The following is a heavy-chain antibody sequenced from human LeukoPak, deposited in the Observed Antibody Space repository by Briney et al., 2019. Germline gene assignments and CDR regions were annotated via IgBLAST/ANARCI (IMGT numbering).Heavy chain of an antibody. CDR3: TRSPSLGGNYWGFDY. CDR1: GFTFDDYG. Sequence: GGSLRLSCAASGFTFDDYGMSWVRQVPGKGLEWVSGINWNGGGTAYADSVKGRFTISRDNAKNSLYLQMNSLRAEDTAVYYCTRSPSLGGNYWGFDYWGQGTLVTVSS. J-gene: IGHJ4*02. D-gene: IGHD1-26*01. V-gene: IGHV3-20*04. CDR2: INWNGGGT.